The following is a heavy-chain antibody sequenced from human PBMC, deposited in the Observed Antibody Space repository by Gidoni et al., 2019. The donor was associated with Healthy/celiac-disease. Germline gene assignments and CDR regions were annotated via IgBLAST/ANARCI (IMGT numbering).Heavy chain of an antibody. J-gene: IGHJ4*02. CDR2: IYYSGST. D-gene: IGHD6-13*01. V-gene: IGHV4-31*03. Sequence: QVQLQESGPGLVKPSQTLSLTCTVSGGSLSSGGYYWSWIRQHPGKGLEWIGYIYYSGSTYYNPSLKSRVTISVDTSKNQFSLKLSSVTAADTAVYYCARFPYSSSWYTGGVYWGQGTLVTVSS. CDR3: ARFPYSSSWYTGGVY. CDR1: GGSLSSGGYY.